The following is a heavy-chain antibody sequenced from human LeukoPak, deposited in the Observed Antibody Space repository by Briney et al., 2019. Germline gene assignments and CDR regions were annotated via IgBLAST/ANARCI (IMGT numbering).Heavy chain of an antibody. Sequence: GGSLRLSCAASGFTFSNYWMSWVRQAPGKGLEWVANIKQDGSVKYYMDSVKGRFSISRDNAKNSLFLQANSLRAEDTAIYYCARVGYSSSSTDYWGKGTLVTVSS. J-gene: IGHJ4*02. CDR3: ARVGYSSSSTDY. CDR2: IKQDGSVK. V-gene: IGHV3-7*01. CDR1: GFTFSNYW. D-gene: IGHD6-6*01.